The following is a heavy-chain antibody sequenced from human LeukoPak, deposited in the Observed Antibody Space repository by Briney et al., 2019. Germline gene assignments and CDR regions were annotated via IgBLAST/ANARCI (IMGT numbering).Heavy chain of an antibody. V-gene: IGHV3-30*03. Sequence: GRSLRLSCAASGFTFSSYGMHWVRQAPGKGLEWVAVISYDGSNKYYADSVKGRFTISRDNSKNTLYLQMNSLRAEDTAVYYCLSGSYYDSSGYWADAFDIWGQGTMVTVSS. D-gene: IGHD3-22*01. J-gene: IGHJ3*02. CDR1: GFTFSSYG. CDR2: ISYDGSNK. CDR3: LSGSYYDSSGYWADAFDI.